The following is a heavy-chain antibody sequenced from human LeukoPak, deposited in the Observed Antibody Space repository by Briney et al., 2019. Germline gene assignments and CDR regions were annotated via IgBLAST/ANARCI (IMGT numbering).Heavy chain of an antibody. V-gene: IGHV5-51*01. CDR3: ARSMVRGVGYYYAMDV. J-gene: IGHJ6*02. Sequence: GESLKISCEGSGYTFTTYWIGWVRQLPGKGLEWMGVICPGDSDISFCPSFQGQVTISADKSISTAYLQWSSLRASDTAMYYCARSMVRGVGYYYAMDVWGQGTTVTVSS. CDR2: ICPGDSDI. CDR1: GYTFTTYW. D-gene: IGHD3-10*01.